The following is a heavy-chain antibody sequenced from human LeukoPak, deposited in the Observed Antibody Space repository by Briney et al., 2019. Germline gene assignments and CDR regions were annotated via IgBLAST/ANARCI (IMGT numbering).Heavy chain of an antibody. V-gene: IGHV1-2*02. D-gene: IGHD4-17*01. CDR3: ARGTLEVTVTTGLGY. Sequence: ASVKVSCKASGYPFTGYYLHWVRQAPGQGLEWMGWINPNSGFTNYAQKFQGRVTMTRDTSISTAYLELSRLRSDDTAVYYCARGTLEVTVTTGLGYWGQGTLVTVSS. J-gene: IGHJ4*02. CDR2: INPNSGFT. CDR1: GYPFTGYY.